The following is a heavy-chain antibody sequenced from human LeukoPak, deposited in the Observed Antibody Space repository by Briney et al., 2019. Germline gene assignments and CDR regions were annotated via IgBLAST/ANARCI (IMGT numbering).Heavy chain of an antibody. V-gene: IGHV1-46*01. Sequence: GASVKVSCKASGYTFTSYYMHWVRQAPGQGLGWMGIINPSGGSTSDAQKFQGRVTMTRATSTSTDYMELSSLRCEDAGVYYCASVGGYCSSSSCSIDYWGQGTLVTVSS. CDR1: GYTFTSYY. CDR2: INPSGGST. D-gene: IGHD2-2*01. CDR3: ASVGGYCSSSSCSIDY. J-gene: IGHJ4*02.